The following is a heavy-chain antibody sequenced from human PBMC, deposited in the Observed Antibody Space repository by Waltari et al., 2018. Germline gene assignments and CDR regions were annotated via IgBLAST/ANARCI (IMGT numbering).Heavy chain of an antibody. D-gene: IGHD6-13*01. CDR1: GYTFTGYY. CDR2: INPNSGGT. J-gene: IGHJ4*02. CDR3: ARVEGTGIAAAGTIDY. V-gene: IGHV1-2*06. Sequence: QVQLVQSGAEVKKPGASVKVSCKASGYTFTGYYMHWVRQAPGQGLEWMGRINPNSGGTNYAQKFQGRVTMTRDTSISTAYMELSRLRSDDTAVYYCARVEGTGIAAAGTIDYWGQGTLVTVSS.